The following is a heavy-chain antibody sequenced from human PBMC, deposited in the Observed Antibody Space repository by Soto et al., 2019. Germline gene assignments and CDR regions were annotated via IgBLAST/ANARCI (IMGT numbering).Heavy chain of an antibody. CDR1: GYTFTSYD. Sequence: GASVKVSCKTSGYTFTSYDINWVRQAPGQGLEWMGWMKPKSGDTGYAPKFQGRVNMTRNTSTGTAYMELSSLISEDTAVYYCARRRAVVAARPYYYYSMDVWGQGTTVTVSS. D-gene: IGHD6-6*01. J-gene: IGHJ6*02. CDR2: MKPKSGDT. CDR3: ARRRAVVAARPYYYYSMDV. V-gene: IGHV1-8*01.